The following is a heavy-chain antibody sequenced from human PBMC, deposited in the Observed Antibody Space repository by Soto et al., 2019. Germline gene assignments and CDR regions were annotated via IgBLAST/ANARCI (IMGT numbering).Heavy chain of an antibody. CDR3: ARVIAVGLYSRKAVYYFDY. V-gene: IGHV4-31*02. D-gene: IGHD6-13*01. J-gene: IGHJ4*02. CDR2: IYYSGIT. Sequence: PLCLTWSVSGGNIIGVGDCWIWIRQHKGKGLEWIGFIYYSGITYYNPSLKSRVTITVDTSKTQFSLKLSSLTAADTAVYYCARVIAVGLYSRKAVYYFDYWGQGTLVTVSS. CDR1: GGNIIGVGDC.